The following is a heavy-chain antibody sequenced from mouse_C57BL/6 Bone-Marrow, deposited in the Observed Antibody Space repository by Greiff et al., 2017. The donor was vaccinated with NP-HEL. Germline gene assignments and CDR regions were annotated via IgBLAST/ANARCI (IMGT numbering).Heavy chain of an antibody. CDR3: AREGRAWFAY. CDR1: GYTFTDYY. V-gene: IGHV1-26*01. CDR2: INPNNGGT. Sequence: EVQLQQSGPELVKPGASVKISCKASGYTFTDYYMNWVKQSHGQSLEWIGDINPNNGGTSYNQKFKGKATLTVDKSSSTAYMELRSLTSEDSAVYYCAREGRAWFAYWGQGTLVTVSA. J-gene: IGHJ3*01.